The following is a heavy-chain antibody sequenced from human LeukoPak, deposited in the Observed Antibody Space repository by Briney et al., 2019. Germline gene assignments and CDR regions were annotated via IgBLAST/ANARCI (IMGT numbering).Heavy chain of an antibody. CDR3: ARDMGTVGATPYYFDY. CDR1: GFTVSSNY. J-gene: IGHJ4*02. Sequence: GGSLRLSCAASGFTVSSNYMSWVRQAPGKGLEWVSVIYSGGCTYYVDSVKGRFTISRDDSKNTLYLQMHSLRAEDTAVYYCARDMGTVGATPYYFDYWGQGTLVTVSS. V-gene: IGHV3-66*01. D-gene: IGHD1-26*01. CDR2: IYSGGCT.